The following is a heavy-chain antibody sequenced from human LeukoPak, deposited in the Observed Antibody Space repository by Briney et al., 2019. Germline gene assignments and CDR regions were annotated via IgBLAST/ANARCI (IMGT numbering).Heavy chain of an antibody. CDR3: ARGGAARPNYFDY. CDR1: GGSISSYY. V-gene: IGHV4-59*08. J-gene: IGHJ4*02. Sequence: SETLSLTCTVSGGSISSYYWSWIRQPPGKGLEWIGYIYYSGSTYYNPSLKSRVTISVDTSKNQFSLKLSSVTAADTAVYYCARGGAARPNYFDYWGQGTLVTVSS. D-gene: IGHD6-6*01. CDR2: IYYSGST.